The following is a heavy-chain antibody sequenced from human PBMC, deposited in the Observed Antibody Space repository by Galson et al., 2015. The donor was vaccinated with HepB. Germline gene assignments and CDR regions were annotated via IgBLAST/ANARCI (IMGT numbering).Heavy chain of an antibody. CDR2: ISYDGSNK. V-gene: IGHV3-30*04. Sequence: SLRLSCAASGFTFSSYAMHWVRQAPGKGLEWVAIISYDGSNKYYADSVKGRFTISRDNSKNTLYLEMNSLRGEDTAVYYCARRPGTIAAAGLVDYWGQGTLVTVSS. CDR3: ARRPGTIAAAGLVDY. J-gene: IGHJ4*02. D-gene: IGHD6-13*01. CDR1: GFTFSSYA.